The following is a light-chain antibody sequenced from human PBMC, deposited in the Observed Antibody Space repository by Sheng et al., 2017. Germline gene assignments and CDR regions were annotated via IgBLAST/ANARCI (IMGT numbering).Light chain of an antibody. CDR3: QAWDSSTAV. CDR2: QDT. V-gene: IGLV3-1*01. J-gene: IGLJ3*02. CDR1: MLGDKY. Sequence: SYELTQPPSVSVSPGQTGSITCSGDMLGDKYASWYQQKAGQSPVLVIYQDTKRPSGIPERFSGSNSGNTATLTISGTQAMDEADYYCQAWDSSTAVFGGGTKLTVL.